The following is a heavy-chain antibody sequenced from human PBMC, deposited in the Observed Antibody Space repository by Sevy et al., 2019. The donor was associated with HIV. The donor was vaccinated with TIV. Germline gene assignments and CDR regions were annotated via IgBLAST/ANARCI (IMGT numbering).Heavy chain of an antibody. D-gene: IGHD1-26*01. J-gene: IGHJ4*02. CDR2: IRGKPYGGTT. CDR1: GFTFGGYT. Sequence: GGSLRLSCTASGFTFGGYTMSWVRQAPGKGLEWVAFIRGKPYGGTTEYAASVKGRFTISRDDSKSIAYLQMNSLNTEDTAVYYCTRVEGAADWGMDVWGQGTLVTVSS. CDR3: TRVEGAADWGMDV. V-gene: IGHV3-49*04.